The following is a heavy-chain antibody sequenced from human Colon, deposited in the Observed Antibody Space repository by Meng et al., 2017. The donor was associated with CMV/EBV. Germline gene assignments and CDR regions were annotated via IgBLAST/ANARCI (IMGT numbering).Heavy chain of an antibody. CDR2: IYYRSRWLD. CDR1: GDTVSSTTVG. Sequence: SQTLSLTCDISGDTVSSTTVGWNWIRQSPSRGLEWLGRIYYRSRWLDDYAQSVKSRISINVDTSKNQFSLQLDSVTPDDTAVYYCARSSGYKAFLDYWGPGRQVTVSS. CDR3: ARSSGYKAFLDY. D-gene: IGHD5-12*01. V-gene: IGHV6-1*01. J-gene: IGHJ4*02.